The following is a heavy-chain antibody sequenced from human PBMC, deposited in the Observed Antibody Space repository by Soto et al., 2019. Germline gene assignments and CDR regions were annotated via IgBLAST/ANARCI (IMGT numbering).Heavy chain of an antibody. CDR2: IYPGDSDT. J-gene: IGHJ4*02. V-gene: IGHV5-51*01. CDR3: ARHEVASDLDY. D-gene: IGHD2-15*01. Sequence: GESLKISCKGSGYSFTSYWIGWVRQMPGKGLEWMGIIYPGDSDTRYSPSFQGQVTISADESVSIAYLQWSSLQTSDTAMYYCARHEVASDLDYWGQGTLVTVSS. CDR1: GYSFTSYW.